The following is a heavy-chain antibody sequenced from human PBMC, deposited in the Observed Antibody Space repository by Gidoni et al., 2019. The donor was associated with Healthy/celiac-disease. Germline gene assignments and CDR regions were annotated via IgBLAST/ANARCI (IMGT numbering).Heavy chain of an antibody. CDR2: INPSGGRT. V-gene: IGHV1-46*01. CDR1: GYTFTSYY. D-gene: IGHD2-8*01. J-gene: IGHJ4*02. CDR3: ARGEDIVLMVYANGGGAIDY. Sequence: QVQLVQSGAEVKKPGASVKVSCKASGYTFTSYYMHWVRQAPGQGHEWMGIINPSGGRTSYAQKFQGRVTMTRDTSTGTVYMELSSLRSEDTAVYYCARGEDIVLMVYANGGGAIDYWGQGTLVTVSS.